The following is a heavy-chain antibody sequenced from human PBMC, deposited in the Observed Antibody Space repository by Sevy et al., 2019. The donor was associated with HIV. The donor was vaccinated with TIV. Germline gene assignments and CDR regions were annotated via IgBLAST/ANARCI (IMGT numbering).Heavy chain of an antibody. CDR1: GFTFSSYW. J-gene: IGHJ4*02. CDR3: ASARHYYDSSGYNDY. Sequence: GGSLRLSCAASGFTFSSYWMSWVRQAPGKGLEWVANIKRDGSEKYYVDSVKGRFTISRDNAKNSLYLQMNSLRAEDTTVYYCASARHYYDSSGYNDYWGQGTLVTVSS. CDR2: IKRDGSEK. V-gene: IGHV3-7*01. D-gene: IGHD3-22*01.